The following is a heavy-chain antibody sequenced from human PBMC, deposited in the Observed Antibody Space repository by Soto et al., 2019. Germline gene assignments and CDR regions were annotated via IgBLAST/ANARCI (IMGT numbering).Heavy chain of an antibody. J-gene: IGHJ3*02. V-gene: IGHV3-21*01. CDR3: ARVRGGAAFDI. Sequence: GGSLRLSCAASGFTFSSYSMNWVRQAPGKGLEWVSSISSSSSYIYYADSVKGRFTISRDNAKNSLYLQMNSLRAEDTAVYYCARVRGGAAFDIWXQGTMVTVSS. CDR1: GFTFSSYS. D-gene: IGHD3-16*01. CDR2: ISSSSSYI.